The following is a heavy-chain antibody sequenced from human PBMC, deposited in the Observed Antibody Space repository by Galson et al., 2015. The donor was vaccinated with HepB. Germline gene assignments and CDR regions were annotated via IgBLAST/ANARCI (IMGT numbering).Heavy chain of an antibody. CDR2: ISYDGSNK. Sequence: SLRLSCAASGFTFSSYGMHWVRQAPGKGLEWVAVISYDGSNKYYADSVKGRFTISRDNSKNTLYLQMNGLRAEDSAVYYCAKGRIVVAGPDYWGQGTLVTVSS. D-gene: IGHD6-19*01. CDR1: GFTFSSYG. CDR3: AKGRIVVAGPDY. J-gene: IGHJ4*02. V-gene: IGHV3-30*18.